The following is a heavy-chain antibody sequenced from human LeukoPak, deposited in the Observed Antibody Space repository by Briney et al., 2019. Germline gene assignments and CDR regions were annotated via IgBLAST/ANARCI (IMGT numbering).Heavy chain of an antibody. Sequence: ASVKVSCKASGYTFTSYAISWVRHAPGQGLELMGWIRVYNGDTQYAQKFQGRATMTTDTSTSTGYMELRSLRSDDTAVYYCARGGYYFGSGSPRWNWFDPWGQGTLVIVSS. D-gene: IGHD3-10*01. CDR3: ARGGYYFGSGSPRWNWFDP. CDR2: IRVYNGDT. V-gene: IGHV1-18*01. CDR1: GYTFTSYA. J-gene: IGHJ5*02.